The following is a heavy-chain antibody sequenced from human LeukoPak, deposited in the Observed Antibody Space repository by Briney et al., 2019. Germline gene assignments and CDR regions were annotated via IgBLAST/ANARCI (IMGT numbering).Heavy chain of an antibody. D-gene: IGHD1-26*01. CDR1: GFTFRSYA. CDR3: AKGLEWELPRSYFDY. V-gene: IGHV3-23*01. J-gene: IGHJ4*02. Sequence: GGSLRLSCAASGFTFRSYAMSWVRQAPGKGLEWVSAISGSGGSTYYADSVKGRFTISRDNSKNTLYLQMNSLRAEDTAVYYCAKGLEWELPRSYFDYWGQGTLVTVSS. CDR2: ISGSGGST.